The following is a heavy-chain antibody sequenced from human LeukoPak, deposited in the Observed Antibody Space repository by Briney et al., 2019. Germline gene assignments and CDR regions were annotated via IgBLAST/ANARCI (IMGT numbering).Heavy chain of an antibody. CDR1: GGTFSSYA. J-gene: IGHJ4*02. CDR3: ARDDDDSSGYYYY. D-gene: IGHD3-22*01. Sequence: SVKVSCKASGGTFSSYAISWVRQAPGQGLEWMGRIIPILGIANYAQKFQGRVTITADKSTSTAYMELSSLRSEDTAAYYCARDDDDSSGYYYYWGQGTLVTVSS. CDR2: IIPILGIA. V-gene: IGHV1-69*04.